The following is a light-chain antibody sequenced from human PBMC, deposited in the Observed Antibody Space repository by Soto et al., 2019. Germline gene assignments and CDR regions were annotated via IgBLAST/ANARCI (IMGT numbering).Light chain of an antibody. CDR1: QSVGTQ. CDR3: QQRANWPLT. J-gene: IGKJ4*01. Sequence: EVVMTQSPATLSLSPEERATLSCRASQSVGTQLAWYQQKLGQAPRLLIYDASNRAAGIPARFSGSGSGTDFTLTISSLEPEDFAIYYCQQRANWPLTFGGGTTVEI. V-gene: IGKV3-11*01. CDR2: DAS.